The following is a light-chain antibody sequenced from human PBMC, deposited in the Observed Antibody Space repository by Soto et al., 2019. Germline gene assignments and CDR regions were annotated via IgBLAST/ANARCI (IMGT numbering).Light chain of an antibody. J-gene: IGKJ1*01. CDR2: GAS. Sequence: EIMMSQSPATLSVSPGGRATLSCRASQSISDTLAWYQQKPGQAPRLLIYGASTRAPGFPARFSGSGSGTDFTLTISSLQSEDFAVYYCQQYNNWPWTFGQGTKVDI. CDR1: QSISDT. CDR3: QQYNNWPWT. V-gene: IGKV3-15*01.